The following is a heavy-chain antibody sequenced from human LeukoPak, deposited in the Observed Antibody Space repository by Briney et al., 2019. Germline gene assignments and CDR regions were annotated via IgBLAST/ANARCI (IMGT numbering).Heavy chain of an antibody. V-gene: IGHV3-21*01. CDR1: GFTFSSYG. Sequence: GGSLRLSCAASGFTFSSYGMNWVRQAPGKGLEWVSSISSSSSYIYYADSVKGRFTISRDNAKNSLYLQMNSLRAEDTAVYYCARVWAGTGAFDIWGQGTVVTVSS. CDR3: ARVWAGTGAFDI. J-gene: IGHJ3*02. D-gene: IGHD6-19*01. CDR2: ISSSSSYI.